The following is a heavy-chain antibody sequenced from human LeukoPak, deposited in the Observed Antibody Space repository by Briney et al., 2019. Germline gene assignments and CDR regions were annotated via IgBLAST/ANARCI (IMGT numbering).Heavy chain of an antibody. D-gene: IGHD1-26*01. V-gene: IGHV1-2*02. CDR2: INPNSGGT. Sequence: GASVKVSCKASGYTFTGYYMHWVRQAPGQGLEWMGWINPNSGGTYSAQKFQGRVSMTSDTSISTAYMELSRLRSDDTAVYYCARDGPGDWELLLPDYWGQGTLVTVSS. CDR3: ARDGPGDWELLLPDY. CDR1: GYTFTGYY. J-gene: IGHJ4*02.